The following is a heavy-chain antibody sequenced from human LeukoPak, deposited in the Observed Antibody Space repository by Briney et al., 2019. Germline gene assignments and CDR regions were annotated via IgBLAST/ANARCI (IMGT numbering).Heavy chain of an antibody. D-gene: IGHD2-2*03. V-gene: IGHV3-30*04. CDR1: GFTFSSYA. CDR2: ISYDGSNK. CDR3: ARDASLNGFYYMDV. Sequence: GGTLRLSCAASGFTFSSYAMHWVRQAPGKGLEWVAVISYDGSNKYYADSVKGRFTISRDNSKNTLYLQMNSLRAEDTAVYYCARDASLNGFYYMDVWGKGTTVTVSS. J-gene: IGHJ6*03.